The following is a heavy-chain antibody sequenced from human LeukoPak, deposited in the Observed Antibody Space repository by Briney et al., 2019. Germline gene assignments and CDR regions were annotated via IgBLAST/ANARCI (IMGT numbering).Heavy chain of an antibody. CDR2: ISWNSGSI. Sequence: GGSLRLSCAASGFTFDDYAMHWVRQAPGKGLEWVSGISWNSGSIGYADSVKGRFTISRDNAKNSLYLQMNSLRAEDTALYYCAKVRDYYGSGSYSTIFDYWGQGTLVTVSS. D-gene: IGHD3-10*01. J-gene: IGHJ4*02. CDR1: GFTFDDYA. CDR3: AKVRDYYGSGSYSTIFDY. V-gene: IGHV3-9*01.